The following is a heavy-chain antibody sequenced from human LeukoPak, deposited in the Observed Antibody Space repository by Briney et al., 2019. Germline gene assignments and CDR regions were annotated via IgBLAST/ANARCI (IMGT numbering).Heavy chain of an antibody. CDR3: ARGADYYDSSGYYFGI. D-gene: IGHD3-22*01. V-gene: IGHV4-34*01. J-gene: IGHJ3*02. Sequence: PSETLSLTCAVHGGSFSGYYWSWIRQPPGKGLEWSGEINHSGSTNYNPSLKSRVTISVDTSKNQFSLKLSSVTAADTAVYYCARGADYYDSSGYYFGIWGQGTMVTVSS. CDR1: GGSFSGYY. CDR2: INHSGST.